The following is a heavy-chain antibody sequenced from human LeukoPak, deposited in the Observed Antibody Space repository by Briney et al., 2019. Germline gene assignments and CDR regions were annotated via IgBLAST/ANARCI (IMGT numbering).Heavy chain of an antibody. J-gene: IGHJ4*02. D-gene: IGHD5-18*01. Sequence: GESLRLSCAASGFTFSTYWMHWVRQVPGKGLVWVSRINSDGSTADYADAVKGRFTISRDNAKNTLYLEMNRLRAEDTALYYCAPEGGSSYDYWGQGTLVTVSS. V-gene: IGHV3-74*01. CDR2: INSDGSTA. CDR3: APEGGSSYDY. CDR1: GFTFSTYW.